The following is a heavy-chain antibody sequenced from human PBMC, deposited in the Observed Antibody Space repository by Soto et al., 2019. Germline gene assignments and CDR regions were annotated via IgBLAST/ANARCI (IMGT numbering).Heavy chain of an antibody. J-gene: IGHJ4*02. CDR2: INHSGST. Sequence: SETLSLTCAVYGGSFSGYYWSWIRQPPGKGLEWIGEINHSGSTNYNPSLKSRVTISVDTSKNQFSLKLSSVTAADTAVYYCAIIAAAGDFDYWGQGTLVTVS. D-gene: IGHD6-13*01. CDR1: GGSFSGYY. V-gene: IGHV4-34*01. CDR3: AIIAAAGDFDY.